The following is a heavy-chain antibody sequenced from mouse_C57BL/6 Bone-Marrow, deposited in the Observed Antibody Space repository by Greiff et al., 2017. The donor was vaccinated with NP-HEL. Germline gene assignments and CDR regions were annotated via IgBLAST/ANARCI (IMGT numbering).Heavy chain of an antibody. CDR1: GYTFTDYY. Sequence: QVQLQQSGAELVRPGASVKLSCKASGYTFTDYYINWVKQRPGQGLEWIARIYPGSGNTYYNEKFKGKATLTAEKSSSTAYMQLSSLTSEDSAVYFCARYGTTVVAAYYAMDYWGQGTSVTVSS. V-gene: IGHV1-76*01. CDR3: ARYGTTVVAAYYAMDY. CDR2: IYPGSGNT. J-gene: IGHJ4*01. D-gene: IGHD1-1*01.